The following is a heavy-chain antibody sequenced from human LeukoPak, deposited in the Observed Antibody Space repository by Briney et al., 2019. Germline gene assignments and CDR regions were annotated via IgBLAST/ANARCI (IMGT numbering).Heavy chain of an antibody. J-gene: IGHJ6*03. Sequence: ASVKVSCKASGYTFTGYYMHWVRQAPGQGLEWMGWINPNSGDTNYAQKFQGRVTMTRDTSISTAYMELSSLRSDDTAVYYCARGFYYYYYYMDVWGKGTTVTVSS. CDR3: ARGFYYYYYYMDV. D-gene: IGHD3-10*01. CDR2: INPNSGDT. V-gene: IGHV1-2*02. CDR1: GYTFTGYY.